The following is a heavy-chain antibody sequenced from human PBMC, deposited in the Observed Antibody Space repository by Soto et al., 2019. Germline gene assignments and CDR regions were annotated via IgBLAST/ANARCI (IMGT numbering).Heavy chain of an antibody. V-gene: IGHV4-39*01. CDR3: ARFYGDYGWFDP. CDR1: GGSISSSSYY. J-gene: IGHJ5*02. Sequence: QLQLQESGPGLVKPSETLSLTCTVSGGSISSSSYYWGWIRQPPGKGLEWIGSIYYSGSTYYNPSLKSRVTISVDTSKNQFSPKLSSVTAADTAVYYCARFYGDYGWFDPWGQGTLVTVSS. CDR2: IYYSGST. D-gene: IGHD4-17*01.